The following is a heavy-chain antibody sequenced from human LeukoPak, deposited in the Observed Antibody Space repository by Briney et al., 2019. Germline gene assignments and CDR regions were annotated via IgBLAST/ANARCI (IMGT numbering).Heavy chain of an antibody. CDR3: ARRSGGSWDYYYYMDV. CDR2: IGAYNGST. D-gene: IGHD2-15*01. CDR1: AYTFTSYG. J-gene: IGHJ6*03. V-gene: IGHV1-18*01. Sequence: GASVKVSCKASAYTFTSYGISWVRQAPGQGLEWIGWIGAYNGSTNYAQKLQGRVTMTTDTSTSTAYMELRSLRSDDTAVYYCARRSGGSWDYYYYMDVWGKGTTVTVSS.